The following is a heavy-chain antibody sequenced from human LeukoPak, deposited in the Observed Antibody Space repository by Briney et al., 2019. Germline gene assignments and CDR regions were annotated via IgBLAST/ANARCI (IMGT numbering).Heavy chain of an antibody. Sequence: GESLKISCKGSGYSLTSYWIGWVRQMPGKSLEWMGIIYPGDSDTRYSPSFQGQVTISADKSISTAYLQWSSLKASDTAMYYCARPLRYCSSTSCYYVFDIWGQGTMVTVSS. CDR2: IYPGDSDT. D-gene: IGHD2-2*01. CDR1: GYSLTSYW. V-gene: IGHV5-51*01. J-gene: IGHJ3*02. CDR3: ARPLRYCSSTSCYYVFDI.